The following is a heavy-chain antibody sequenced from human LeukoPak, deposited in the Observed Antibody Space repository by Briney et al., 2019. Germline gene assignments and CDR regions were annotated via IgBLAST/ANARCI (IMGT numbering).Heavy chain of an antibody. D-gene: IGHD3-3*01. CDR3: ARVRIFGVVPNYFDY. V-gene: IGHV4-38-2*02. CDR1: NYSINNGYY. CDR2: IYHSGST. J-gene: IGHJ4*02. Sequence: PSETLSLTCTVSNYSINNGYYWGWIRQPPGKGLEWIGSIYHSGSTYYNPSLKSRVTISVDTSKNQFSLKLSSVTAADTAVYYCARVRIFGVVPNYFDYWGQGTLVTVSS.